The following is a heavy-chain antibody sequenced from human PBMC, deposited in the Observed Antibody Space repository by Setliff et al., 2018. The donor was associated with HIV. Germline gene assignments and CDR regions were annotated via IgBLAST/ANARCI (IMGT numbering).Heavy chain of an antibody. Sequence: KPSETLSLTCTVSGGPIRSPNWRSWVRQPPGKGLEWIGEIFHGGNTNYSPSLESRVTLSVDKSKNQFSLRLSSVTAADTAVYYCATLAAAGESYDYWGQGSLVTV. CDR1: GGPIRSPNW. V-gene: IGHV4-4*02. D-gene: IGHD6-13*01. CDR2: IFHGGNT. CDR3: ATLAAAGESYDY. J-gene: IGHJ4*02.